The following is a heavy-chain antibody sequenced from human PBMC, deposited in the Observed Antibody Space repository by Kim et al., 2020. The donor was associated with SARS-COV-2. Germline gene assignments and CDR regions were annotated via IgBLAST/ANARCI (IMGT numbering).Heavy chain of an antibody. CDR1: GGSISSYY. CDR3: ARAVGSGWYPIHWFDP. J-gene: IGHJ5*02. V-gene: IGHV4-59*01. D-gene: IGHD6-19*01. CDR2: IYYSGST. Sequence: SETLSLTCTVSGGSISSYYWSWIRQPPGKGLEWIGYIYYSGSTNYNPSLKSRVTISVDTSKNQFSLKLSSVTAADTAVYYCARAVGSGWYPIHWFDPWGQGTLVTVSS.